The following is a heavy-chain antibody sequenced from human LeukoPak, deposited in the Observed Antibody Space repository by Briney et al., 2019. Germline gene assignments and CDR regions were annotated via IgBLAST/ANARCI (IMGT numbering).Heavy chain of an antibody. CDR3: ARDPGVTMVRGVIKYVGLGLHNENWFDP. CDR2: IIHIFGTA. J-gene: IGHJ5*02. D-gene: IGHD3-10*01. V-gene: IGHV1-69*06. CDR1: GGTFSSYA. Sequence: SVKVSCKASGGTFSSYAISWVRQAPGQGLEWMGGIIHIFGTANYAQRFQGRVTITADKSTSTAYMELSSLRSEDTAVYYCARDPGVTMVRGVIKYVGLGLHNENWFDPWGQGTLVTVSS.